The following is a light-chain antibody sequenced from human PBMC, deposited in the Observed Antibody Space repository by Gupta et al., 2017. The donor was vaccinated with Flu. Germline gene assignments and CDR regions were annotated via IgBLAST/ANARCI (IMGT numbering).Light chain of an antibody. V-gene: IGKV3-20*01. J-gene: IGKJ3*01. CDR2: GAY. Sequence: PGTLSLSPGEAATLSCRASQRGTIASYKQKPGQAPRRLIYGAYHRAAGITHRFSCSGAGTDFNLTISRWEPEDFAVYHCQQECTAPPGVTFGPGTKVDVK. CDR3: QQECTAPPGVT. CDR1: QRGT.